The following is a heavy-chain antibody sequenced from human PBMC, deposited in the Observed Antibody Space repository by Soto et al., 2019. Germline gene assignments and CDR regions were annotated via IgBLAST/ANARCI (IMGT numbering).Heavy chain of an antibody. CDR2: ISSSGSTI. Sequence: GGSLRLSCAASGFTFSSYEMNWVRQAPGKGLEWVSYISSSGSTIYYADSVKGRFTISRDNAKNSLYLQMNSLRAEDTAVYYCARELEWELLSYYYGMDVWGQGTTVTVSS. CDR3: ARELEWELLSYYYGMDV. V-gene: IGHV3-48*03. J-gene: IGHJ6*02. D-gene: IGHD1-26*01. CDR1: GFTFSSYE.